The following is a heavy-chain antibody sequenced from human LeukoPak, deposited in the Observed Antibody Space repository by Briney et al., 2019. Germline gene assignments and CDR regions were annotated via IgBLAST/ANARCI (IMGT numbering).Heavy chain of an antibody. Sequence: GGSLTLSCAVSGFTFSSHGMHWVRHAPGKGLEWVAVISYDGSNTYYADAVKGRFTISRDNSKNTLYLQMNSLRAEDTAVYYCANENYYGSGGYVDNWGQGTLVTVSS. CDR3: ANENYYGSGGYVDN. V-gene: IGHV3-30*18. CDR1: GFTFSSHG. J-gene: IGHJ4*02. CDR2: ISYDGSNT. D-gene: IGHD3-10*01.